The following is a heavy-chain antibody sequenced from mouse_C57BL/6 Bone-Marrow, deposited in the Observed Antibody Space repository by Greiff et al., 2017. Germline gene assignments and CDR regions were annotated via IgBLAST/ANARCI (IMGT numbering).Heavy chain of an antibody. Sequence: VQLQQSVAELVRPGASVKLSCTASGFNIKNTYMHWVKQRPEQGLEWIGRFGPANGNTKYDPKFQGKATITADTSSNTAYLKLSSLASEDTAIYYCSCSPWFAYWGRGTLVTVSA. CDR2: FGPANGNT. V-gene: IGHV14-3*01. CDR3: SCSPWFAY. D-gene: IGHD1-1*01. J-gene: IGHJ3*01. CDR1: GFNIKNTY.